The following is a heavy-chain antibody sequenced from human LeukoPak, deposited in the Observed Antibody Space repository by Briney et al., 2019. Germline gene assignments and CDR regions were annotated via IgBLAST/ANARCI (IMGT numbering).Heavy chain of an antibody. CDR1: GFTFDDYA. CDR3: AKVSVSSSLPYYFDY. CDR2: ISWNSGSI. V-gene: IGHV3-9*01. J-gene: IGHJ4*02. D-gene: IGHD6-6*01. Sequence: PGRSLRLSCAASGFTFDDYAMHWVRQAPGKGLEWVSGISWNSGSIGYADSVKGRFTISRDNAKNSLYLQMNSLRAEDTALYYSAKVSVSSSLPYYFDYWGQGTLVTVSS.